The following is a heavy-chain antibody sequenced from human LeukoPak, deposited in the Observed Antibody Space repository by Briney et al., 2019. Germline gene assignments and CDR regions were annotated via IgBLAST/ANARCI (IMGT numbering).Heavy chain of an antibody. J-gene: IGHJ4*02. CDR3: AKDPARGYDSWEGN. CDR1: GFTFSSYA. D-gene: IGHD5-12*01. V-gene: IGHV3-23*01. CDR2: ISGSGGST. Sequence: GGSLRLSCAASGFTFSSYAMSWVRQAPGKGLEWVSAISGSGGSTYYADSVKGRFTISRDNSKNTLYLQMNSLRAEDTAVYYCAKDPARGYDSWEGNWGQGTLVTVSS.